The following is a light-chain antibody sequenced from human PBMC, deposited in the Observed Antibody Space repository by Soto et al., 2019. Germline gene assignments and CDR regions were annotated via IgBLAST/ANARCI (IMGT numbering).Light chain of an antibody. CDR1: RSVSSY. CDR2: DAS. Sequence: EIVLTQSPATLSLSPGERATLSCRASRSVSSYLAWYQQKPGQAPRLVIYDASSRATGIPARFSGSGSGTDFTLTISSLEPEDFAVYYCQQRSNWPWTFGQGTKVEIK. J-gene: IGKJ1*01. V-gene: IGKV3-11*01. CDR3: QQRSNWPWT.